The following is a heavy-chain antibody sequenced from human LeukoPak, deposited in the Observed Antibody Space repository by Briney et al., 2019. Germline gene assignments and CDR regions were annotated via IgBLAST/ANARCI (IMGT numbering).Heavy chain of an antibody. CDR3: ARSASGYDS. D-gene: IGHD5-12*01. J-gene: IGHJ5*02. Sequence: GGSLRLSCAASGFPFSGYWMHWVRQAPGKGLVWVSRIDDDGTGTTYADSVKGRFTISRDNAKNTLYLQMNSLRVEDTAVYYCARSASGYDSWGQGTLVTVSS. CDR1: GFPFSGYW. V-gene: IGHV3-74*01. CDR2: IDDDGTGT.